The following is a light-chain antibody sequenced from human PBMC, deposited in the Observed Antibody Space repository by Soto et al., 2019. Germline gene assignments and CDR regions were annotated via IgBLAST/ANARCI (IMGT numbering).Light chain of an antibody. J-gene: IGLJ2*01. CDR3: SSYAGSSDPVI. CDR1: SSDVGGYNY. V-gene: IGLV2-8*01. CDR2: DVS. Sequence: QSALTQPPSASGSPGQSVTISCTGTSSDVGGYNYVSWYQQHPGKAPKFLIFDVSRRPSGVPDRFSGSKSGNTASLTVSGLQADDEADYYCSSYAGSSDPVIFGGGTKLTVL.